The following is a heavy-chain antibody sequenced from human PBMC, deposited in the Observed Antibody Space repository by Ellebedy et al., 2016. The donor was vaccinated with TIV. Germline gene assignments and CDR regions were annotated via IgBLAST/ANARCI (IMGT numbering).Heavy chain of an antibody. Sequence: MPSETLSLTCTVSGGSISSYYWSWIRQPPGKGLEWIGYIYYSGSTNYNPSLKSRVTISVDTSKNQFSLKLTSVTAADTAVYYCARTHSSGYYRKSGLDYWGQGTLVTVSS. V-gene: IGHV4-59*01. CDR2: IYYSGST. CDR1: GGSISSYY. CDR3: ARTHSSGYYRKSGLDY. D-gene: IGHD3-22*01. J-gene: IGHJ4*02.